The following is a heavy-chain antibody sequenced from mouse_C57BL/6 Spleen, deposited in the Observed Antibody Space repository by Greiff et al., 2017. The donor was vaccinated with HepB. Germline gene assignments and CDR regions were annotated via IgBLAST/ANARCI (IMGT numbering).Heavy chain of an antibody. Sequence: QVQLQQPGAELVKPGASVKLSCKASGYTFTSYWMQWVKQRPGQGLEWIGEIDPSDSYTNYNQKFKGKATLTVDTSSSTAYMQLSSLRSEDSAVYYCARGDYYGSSRWFAYWGQGTLVTVSA. D-gene: IGHD1-1*01. J-gene: IGHJ3*01. CDR2: IDPSDSYT. CDR1: GYTFTSYW. CDR3: ARGDYYGSSRWFAY. V-gene: IGHV1-50*01.